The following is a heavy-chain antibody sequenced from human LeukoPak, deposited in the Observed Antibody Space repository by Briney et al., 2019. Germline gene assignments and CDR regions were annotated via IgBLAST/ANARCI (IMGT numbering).Heavy chain of an antibody. CDR3: ARDNWNYGSSMDV. V-gene: IGHV4-30-4*01. J-gene: IGHJ6*02. Sequence: SQTLSLTCIVSGGSISSGDHIWSWIRQPPGKGLEWIGYIFYNGSTYYNPSLKSRITISVDTSKNQFSLKLSSVTAADTAVYYCARDNWNYGSSMDVWGQGTTVTVSS. D-gene: IGHD1-7*01. CDR2: IFYNGST. CDR1: GGSISSGDHI.